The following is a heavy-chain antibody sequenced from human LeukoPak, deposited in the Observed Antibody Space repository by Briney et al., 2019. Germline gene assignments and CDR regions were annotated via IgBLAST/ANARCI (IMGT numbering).Heavy chain of an antibody. V-gene: IGHV3-53*01. CDR3: ARRGGYSGQDFGGGIEGYFDS. CDR2: IDSADNT. Sequence: GGSLRLSCAASGFSVSTHYMNWVRQAPGKGLEWVSVIDSADNTYYADSVKGRFTISRDNSNNTVFLQLNSVRAEDTAVYYCARRGGYSGQDFGGGIEGYFDSWSQGTVVTVSS. D-gene: IGHD5-12*01. CDR1: GFSVSTHY. J-gene: IGHJ4*02.